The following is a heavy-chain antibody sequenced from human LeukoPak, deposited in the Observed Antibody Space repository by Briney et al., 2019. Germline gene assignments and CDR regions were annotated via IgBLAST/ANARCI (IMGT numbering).Heavy chain of an antibody. CDR1: GFTFSSYS. J-gene: IGHJ6*02. V-gene: IGHV3-48*01. Sequence: GGSLRLSCAASGFTFSSYSMNWVRQAPGKGLEWVSYISSSSSTIYYADSVKGRFTISRDNAKNSLYLQMNSLRAEDTAVYYCARDRRSGWYLPRDYYGMDVWGQGTTVTVSS. CDR2: ISSSSSTI. D-gene: IGHD6-19*01. CDR3: ARDRRSGWYLPRDYYGMDV.